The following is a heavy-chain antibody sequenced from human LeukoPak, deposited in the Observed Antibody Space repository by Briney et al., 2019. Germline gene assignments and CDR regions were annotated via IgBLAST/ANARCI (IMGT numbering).Heavy chain of an antibody. CDR2: IYRSGGT. CDR1: GFSISSHY. Sequence: GGTLRLSCTASGFSISSHYISWVRQASGKGLDWVSVIYRSGGTYFADSVKGRFTISRDDSQNTVSLQMNNLRAEDTAVYYCTRTIPPAHWGQGTLVTVSS. V-gene: IGHV3-53*01. CDR3: TRTIPPAH. D-gene: IGHD5-24*01. J-gene: IGHJ4*02.